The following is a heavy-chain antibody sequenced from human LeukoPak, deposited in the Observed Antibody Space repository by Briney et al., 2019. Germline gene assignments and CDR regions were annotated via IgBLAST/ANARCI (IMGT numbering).Heavy chain of an antibody. J-gene: IGHJ4*02. CDR1: GFPFSSYW. V-gene: IGHV3-74*03. CDR2: ISGDGTVK. Sequence: PGGSLSLSCEPSGFPFSSYWMLWVRQAPGKGLVWVSRISGDGTVKTYADFVRGRFIVSRDNTKNILYLQMNSLKVEDTATYFCSRSKFDYWGQGALVTVSS. CDR3: SRSKFDY.